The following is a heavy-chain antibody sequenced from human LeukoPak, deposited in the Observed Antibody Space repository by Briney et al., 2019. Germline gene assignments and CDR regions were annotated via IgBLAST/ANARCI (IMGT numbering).Heavy chain of an antibody. D-gene: IGHD2-15*01. CDR3: AKGRYCSGGSCYYFDY. CDR1: GFTFSSYA. CDR2: ISGSGGST. J-gene: IGHJ4*02. V-gene: IGHV3-23*01. Sequence: AGGSLRLSCAASGFTFSSYAMSWVRQAPGKGLEWVSAISGSGGSTYYADSVKGRFTISRDNSKNTLYLQMNSLRTEDTALYYCAKGRYCSGGSCYYFDYWGQGTLVTVSS.